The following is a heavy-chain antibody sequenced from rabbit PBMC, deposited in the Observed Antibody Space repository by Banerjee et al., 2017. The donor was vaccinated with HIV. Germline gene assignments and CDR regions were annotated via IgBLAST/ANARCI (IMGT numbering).Heavy chain of an antibody. J-gene: IGHJ6*01. Sequence: QSLEESGGDLVKPGASLTLTCTASGFSFSSSYWICWVRQAPGKGLEWIACIDGVSSGRTYYANWAKGRFTISKTSSTTVTLQMTSLTAADTATYFCERDYAGSSYYSLVDLRGPGTLVTVS. CDR3: ERDYAGSSYYSLVDL. V-gene: IGHV1S40*01. CDR1: GFSFSSSYW. D-gene: IGHD8-1*01. CDR2: IDGVSSGRT.